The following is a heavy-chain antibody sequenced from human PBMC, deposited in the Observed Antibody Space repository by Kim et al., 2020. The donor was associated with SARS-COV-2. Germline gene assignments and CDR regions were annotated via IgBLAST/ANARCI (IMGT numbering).Heavy chain of an antibody. D-gene: IGHD6-19*01. V-gene: IGHV3-48*03. CDR3: ARESDVAGNDY. J-gene: IGHJ4*02. CDR2: I. Sequence: IKYADSVKGRFTLSRDNAKTSLYLQMNSLRAEDTAVYYCARESDVAGNDYWGQGTLVTVSS.